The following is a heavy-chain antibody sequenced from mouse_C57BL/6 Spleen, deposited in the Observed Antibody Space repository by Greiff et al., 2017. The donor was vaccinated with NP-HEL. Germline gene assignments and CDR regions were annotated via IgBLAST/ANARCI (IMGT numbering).Heavy chain of an antibody. CDR3: ARERGNAMDY. Sequence: EVQVVESGGGLVKPGGSLKLSCAASGFTFSSYAMSWVRQTPEKRLEWVATISDGGSYTYYPDNVKGRFTISRDNAKNNLYLQMSHLKSEDTAMYYCARERGNAMDYWGQGTSVTVSS. CDR2: ISDGGSYT. J-gene: IGHJ4*01. V-gene: IGHV5-4*01. CDR1: GFTFSSYA.